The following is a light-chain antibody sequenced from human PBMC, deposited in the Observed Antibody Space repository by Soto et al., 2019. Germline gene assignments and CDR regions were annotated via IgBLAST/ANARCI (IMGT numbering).Light chain of an antibody. V-gene: IGKV3-11*01. J-gene: IGKJ5*01. CDR1: QSVSSY. CDR3: QQRSNWPRTT. Sequence: EIVLTQSPATLSLSPGERATLSCRASQSVSSYLAWYQQKPDQAPRLLIYDASNRATGIPARFSGSGSGTDFTLTISSLEPEDFAVYYCQQRSNWPRTTFGQGTRLEIK. CDR2: DAS.